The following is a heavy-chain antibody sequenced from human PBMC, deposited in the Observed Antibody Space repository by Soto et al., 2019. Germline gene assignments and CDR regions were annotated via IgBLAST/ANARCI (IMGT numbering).Heavy chain of an antibody. V-gene: IGHV4-59*01. CDR3: ARGLLGRKNWFDP. Sequence: SETLSLTCTVSGGSISSYYWSWIRQPPGKGLEWIGYIHYSGSTHYNPSLKSRVGISRNTSISTAYMELSSLRSEDTAVYYCARGLLGRKNWFDPWGQGTLVTVSS. CDR1: GGSISSYY. CDR2: IHYSGST. D-gene: IGHD2-15*01. J-gene: IGHJ5*02.